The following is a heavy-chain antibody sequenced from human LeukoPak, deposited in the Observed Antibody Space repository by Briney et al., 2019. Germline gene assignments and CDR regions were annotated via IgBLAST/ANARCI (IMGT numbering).Heavy chain of an antibody. Sequence: PSETLSLTCTVSGGSISSSSYYWGWTRQPPGKGLEWIGSIYYSGSTYYNPSLKSRVTISVDTSKNQFSLKLSSVTAADTAVYYCARRVAVAGTRGAFDIWGQGTMVTVSS. CDR2: IYYSGST. D-gene: IGHD6-19*01. V-gene: IGHV4-39*01. J-gene: IGHJ3*02. CDR1: GGSISSSSYY. CDR3: ARRVAVAGTRGAFDI.